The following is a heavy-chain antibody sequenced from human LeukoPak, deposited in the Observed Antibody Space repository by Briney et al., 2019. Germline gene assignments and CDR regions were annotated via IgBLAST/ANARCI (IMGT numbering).Heavy chain of an antibody. CDR1: GFTFSSYA. J-gene: IGHJ4*02. CDR2: ISYDGSNK. Sequence: PGGSLRLSCAASGFTFSSYAMHWVRQAPGKGLEWVAVISYDGSNKYYADSVKGRFTISRDNSKNTLYLQMNSLRAEDTAVYYCARDKDSYYLGYWGQGTLVTVSS. V-gene: IGHV3-30-3*01. CDR3: ARDKDSYYLGY. D-gene: IGHD3-10*01.